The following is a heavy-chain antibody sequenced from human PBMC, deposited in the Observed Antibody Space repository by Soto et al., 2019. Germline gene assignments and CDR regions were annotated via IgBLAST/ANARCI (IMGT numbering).Heavy chain of an antibody. CDR3: ARHRSDSSSWLNWFDP. V-gene: IGHV4-39*01. D-gene: IGHD6-13*01. CDR1: GGSISSSSYY. J-gene: IGHJ5*02. Sequence: SETLSLTCTVSGGSISSSSYYWGWIRQPPVKGLEWIGSIYYSGSTYYNPSLKSRVTISVDTSKNQFSLKLSSVTAADTAVYYCARHRSDSSSWLNWFDPWGQGXLVTVYS. CDR2: IYYSGST.